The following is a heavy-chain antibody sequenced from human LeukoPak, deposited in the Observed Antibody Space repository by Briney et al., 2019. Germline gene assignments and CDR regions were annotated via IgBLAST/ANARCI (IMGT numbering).Heavy chain of an antibody. J-gene: IGHJ3*01. V-gene: IGHV5-51*01. Sequence: GESLKMSCEAFGYSFTGHWIGWVRQMPGRGLEFMGTIYPGDSDTRSSPSFEGRVSISVDKSINTAYLQWSGLKASDTAMYYCARYGKSGTYSHGFDVWGQGTMVIVSS. D-gene: IGHD3-10*01. CDR2: IYPGDSDT. CDR1: GYSFTGHW. CDR3: ARYGKSGTYSHGFDV.